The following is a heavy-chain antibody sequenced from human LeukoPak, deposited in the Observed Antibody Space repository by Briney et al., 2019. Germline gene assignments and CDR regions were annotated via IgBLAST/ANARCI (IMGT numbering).Heavy chain of an antibody. Sequence: GGSLRLSCAASGFTFSSYAMSWVRQAPGKGLEWVSAISGSGGSTYYADSVKGRFTISRDNSKNTLYLQMNSLRAEDTAVYYCAKTGFRFSYYDSSGSLGNYWGQGTLVTVSS. CDR1: GFTFSSYA. V-gene: IGHV3-23*01. J-gene: IGHJ4*02. CDR3: AKTGFRFSYYDSSGSLGNY. D-gene: IGHD3-22*01. CDR2: ISGSGGST.